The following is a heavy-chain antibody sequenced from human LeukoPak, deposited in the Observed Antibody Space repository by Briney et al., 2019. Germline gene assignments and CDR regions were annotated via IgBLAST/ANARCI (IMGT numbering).Heavy chain of an antibody. CDR1: GFTFSSYS. J-gene: IGHJ4*02. D-gene: IGHD2-8*02. V-gene: IGHV3-23*01. CDR2: MSGSGGNT. CDR3: AKEGLTGGFDY. Sequence: PGRCRRLSWAAAGFTFSSYSMSWVSQAPRKGMEWDSSMSGSGGNTFYADSVKGRFTISRDNSKHPPYRQMNSLRAEDPAVYYCAKEGLTGGFDYWGQGTLVTVSS.